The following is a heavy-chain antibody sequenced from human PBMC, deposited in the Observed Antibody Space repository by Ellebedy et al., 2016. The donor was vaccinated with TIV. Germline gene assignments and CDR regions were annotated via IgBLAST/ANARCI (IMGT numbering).Heavy chain of an antibody. CDR2: ISWDGGST. CDR3: AKLGSRGGGMDV. J-gene: IGHJ6*02. D-gene: IGHD6-25*01. V-gene: IGHV3-43D*03. CDR1: GFTFDDYA. Sequence: GESLKISCAASGFTFDDYAMHWVRQAPGKGLEWVSLISWDGGSTYYADSVKGRFTISRDNSKNSLYLQMNSLRAEDTALYYCAKLGSRGGGMDVWGQGTTVTVSS.